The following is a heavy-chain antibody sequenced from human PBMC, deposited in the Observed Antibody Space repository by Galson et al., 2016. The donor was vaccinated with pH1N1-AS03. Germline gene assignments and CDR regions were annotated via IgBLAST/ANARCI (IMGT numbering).Heavy chain of an antibody. V-gene: IGHV4-38-2*02. J-gene: IGHJ4*02. D-gene: IGHD3-22*01. Sequence: ETLSLTCDVFDYSINSGDHGGWIRQPPGKGLEWIGTIHYSGITYYNPSLKSRASMSVDTSKNQFSLKLTSVTAADTAVYYCTRDPNYYDGSGYHYDWGQGTLVTVSS. CDR1: DYSINSGDH. CDR2: IHYSGIT. CDR3: TRDPNYYDGSGYHYD.